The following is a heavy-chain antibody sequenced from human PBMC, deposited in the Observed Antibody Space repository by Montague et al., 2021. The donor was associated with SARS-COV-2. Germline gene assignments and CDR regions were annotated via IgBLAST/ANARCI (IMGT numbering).Heavy chain of an antibody. Sequence: SETLSLTCIVSGDPISSVSYYWIWIRQPPGKGLEWLGYIYYSGSTNYNPSLKSRVTISEDTSKNQFSLKLSSVTAADTAVYYCARDPWRLAIFGVVTGYGVDVWGQGTLVTVSS. CDR1: GDPISSVSYY. CDR3: ARDPWRLAIFGVVTGYGVDV. V-gene: IGHV4-61*01. CDR2: IYYSGST. J-gene: IGHJ6*02. D-gene: IGHD3-3*01.